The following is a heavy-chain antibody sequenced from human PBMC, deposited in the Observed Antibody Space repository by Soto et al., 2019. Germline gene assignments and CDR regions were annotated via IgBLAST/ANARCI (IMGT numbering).Heavy chain of an antibody. CDR2: IYYSGST. D-gene: IGHD5-12*01. CDR3: AREGNLGRWLQPLDF. CDR1: GGSVSSGSYY. V-gene: IGHV4-61*01. Sequence: SETLSLTCTVSGGSVSSGSYYWSWIRQPPGKGLEWIGYIYYSGSTKYNPSLKSRVSMSVDTSKNQFSLRLISVTAADTAKYFCAREGNLGRWLQPLDFWGQGTLVTVSS. J-gene: IGHJ4*02.